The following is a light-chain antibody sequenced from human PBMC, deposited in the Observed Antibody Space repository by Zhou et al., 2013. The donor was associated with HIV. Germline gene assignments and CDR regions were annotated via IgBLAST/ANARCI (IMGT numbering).Light chain of an antibody. CDR1: QGIGNY. J-gene: IGKJ1*01. CDR2: ATS. Sequence: DVQLTQSPSSLSASVGDRVTLSCRASQGIGNYLAWYQQRPGKVPKLLIYATSTLQFGVPSRFSGSGSGTDFTLTISSLQPEDVATYYCQHYGSSLWTFGQGTKVEIK. CDR3: QHYGSSLWT. V-gene: IGKV1-27*01.